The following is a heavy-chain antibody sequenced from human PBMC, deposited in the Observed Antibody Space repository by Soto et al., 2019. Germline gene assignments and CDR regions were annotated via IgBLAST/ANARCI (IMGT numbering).Heavy chain of an antibody. J-gene: IGHJ5*02. Sequence: QVQLQESGPGLVKPSQTLSLTCTVSGGSISSGGYYWSWIRQHPGKGLEWIGYIYYSGSTYYNPSLRSRVNISVDTSKNQFSLKLSSVTAADTAVYYRARSYDYGDYDLGWFDPWGQGTLVTVSS. D-gene: IGHD4-17*01. CDR1: GGSISSGGYY. V-gene: IGHV4-31*03. CDR2: IYYSGST. CDR3: ARSYDYGDYDLGWFDP.